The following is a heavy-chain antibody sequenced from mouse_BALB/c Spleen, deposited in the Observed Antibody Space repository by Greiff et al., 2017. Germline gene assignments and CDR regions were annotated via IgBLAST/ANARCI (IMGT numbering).Heavy chain of an antibody. CDR3: ARGRGGNYYFDY. J-gene: IGHJ2*01. CDR2: ISSGGGST. V-gene: IGHV5-12-1*01. Sequence: DVHLVESGGGLVKPGGSLKLSCAASGFAFSSYDMSWVRQTPEKRLEWVAYISSGGGSTYYPDSVKGRFTISRDNARNILYLQMSSLRSEDTAMYYCARGRGGNYYFDYWGQGTTLTVSS. CDR1: GFAFSSYD. D-gene: IGHD2-1*01.